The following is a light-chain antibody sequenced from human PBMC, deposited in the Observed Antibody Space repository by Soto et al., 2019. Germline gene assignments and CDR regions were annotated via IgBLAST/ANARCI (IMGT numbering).Light chain of an antibody. J-gene: IGKJ3*01. CDR1: QSVSNY. CDR2: DAS. V-gene: IGKV3-11*01. Sequence: ELVLTQTQVTLSLSPGERATLSCRASQSVSNYLGWYQQKPGQAPRLLIYDASPRATGIPARLSVSGSGTDFTLTISSLEPDDGAVYFCQQRRTWPFTFGPGTTVDIK. CDR3: QQRRTWPFT.